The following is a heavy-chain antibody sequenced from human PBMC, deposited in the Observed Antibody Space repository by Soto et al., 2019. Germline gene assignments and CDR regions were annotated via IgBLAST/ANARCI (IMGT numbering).Heavy chain of an antibody. V-gene: IGHV2-5*01. J-gene: IGHJ6*02. Sequence: SGPTLVNPTQTLTLTCTFSGFSLSTGGVAVGWIRQPPGKALEWLALIYWNDDKLYSRSLKTRLTVTKDTSKNQVVLTMTNVGPVDTATYYCAHKLRYLDPMDVWGQGTTVTVSS. CDR3: AHKLRYLDPMDV. CDR2: IYWNDDK. CDR1: GFSLSTGGVA. D-gene: IGHD3-9*01.